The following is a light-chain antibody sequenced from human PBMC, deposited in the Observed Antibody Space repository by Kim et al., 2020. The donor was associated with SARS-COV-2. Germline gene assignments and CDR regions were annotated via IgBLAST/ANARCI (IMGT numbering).Light chain of an antibody. J-gene: IGKJ4*01. Sequence: PGERATLSCRASQTVNNNYLAWYQQKPGLAPRLLIHGASTRATGIPERFSGSGSGADFTLTISRLEPEDFAVYYCQQYGSSPPLTFDGGTKVEIK. CDR2: GAS. CDR3: QQYGSSPPLT. V-gene: IGKV3-20*01. CDR1: QTVNNNY.